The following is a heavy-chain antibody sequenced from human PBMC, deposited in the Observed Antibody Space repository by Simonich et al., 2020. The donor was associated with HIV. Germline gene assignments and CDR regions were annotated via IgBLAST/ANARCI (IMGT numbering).Heavy chain of an antibody. CDR2: INPNRGGT. CDR3: ARAAADYYDTSGYYYGDYFDY. Sequence: QVQLVQSGAEVKKPGASVKVSCKASGYTFTDYYLHWVRQAPEQGLEWMGSINPNRGGTSYAQKFQGRVTMTRDTSISTAYMELSRLKSDDTAVYYCARAAADYYDTSGYYYGDYFDYWGQGTLVTVSS. V-gene: IGHV1-2*02. J-gene: IGHJ4*02. CDR1: GYTFTDYY. D-gene: IGHD3-22*01.